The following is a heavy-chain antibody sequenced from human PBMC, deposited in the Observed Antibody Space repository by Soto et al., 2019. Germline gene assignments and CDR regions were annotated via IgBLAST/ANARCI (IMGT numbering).Heavy chain of an antibody. Sequence: ASVKVSCKASGYTFTSYGISWVRQAPGQGLEWMGWISAYNGNTNYAQKLQGRVTMTTDTSTSTAYMELRSLRSDDTAVYYCGRFIPGIAAAGLFDYWGQGTLVTVSS. CDR1: GYTFTSYG. D-gene: IGHD6-13*01. CDR3: GRFIPGIAAAGLFDY. J-gene: IGHJ4*02. CDR2: ISAYNGNT. V-gene: IGHV1-18*01.